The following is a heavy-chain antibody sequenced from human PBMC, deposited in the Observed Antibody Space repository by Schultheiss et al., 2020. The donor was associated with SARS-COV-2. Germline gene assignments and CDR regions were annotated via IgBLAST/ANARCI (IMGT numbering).Heavy chain of an antibody. D-gene: IGHD3-3*01. CDR1: GGSFSCYY. CDR2: INHSGST. J-gene: IGHJ4*02. V-gene: IGHV4-34*01. Sequence: SETLSLTCAVYGGSFSCYYWSWIRQPPGKGLEWIGEINHSGSTNYNPSLKSRVTISVDTSKNQFSLKLSSVTAADTAVYYCARQDITIFVDYWGQGTLVTVSS. CDR3: ARQDITIFVDY.